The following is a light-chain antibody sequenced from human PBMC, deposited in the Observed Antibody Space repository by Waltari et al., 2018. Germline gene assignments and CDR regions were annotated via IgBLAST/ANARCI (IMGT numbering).Light chain of an antibody. Sequence: QSALTQPPSASGSPGQSVTISRTGTSSDVGGYNYVPWYQQHPGKAPKLMIYEVSKRPSGVPDRFSGSKSGNTASLTVSGLQAEDEADYYCSSYAGSNLGVFGTGTKVTV. CDR3: SSYAGSNLGV. CDR1: SSDVGGYNY. J-gene: IGLJ1*01. CDR2: EVS. V-gene: IGLV2-8*01.